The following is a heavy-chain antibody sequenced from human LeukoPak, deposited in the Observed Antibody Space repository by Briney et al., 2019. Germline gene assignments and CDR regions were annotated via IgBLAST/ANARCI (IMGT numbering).Heavy chain of an antibody. V-gene: IGHV3-30*02. CDR2: ISYDGNKK. CDR1: GFTFSNFA. D-gene: IGHD5-18*01. J-gene: IGHJ4*02. Sequence: PGGSLRLSCAASGFTFSNFAMHWVRQAPGKGLHWVAFISYDGNKKYYADSVKGRFTISRDSSKYTVYLEMHSLRPEDTAVYYCARDHSYGYAYSFDFWGRGNLVTVSS. CDR3: ARDHSYGYAYSFDF.